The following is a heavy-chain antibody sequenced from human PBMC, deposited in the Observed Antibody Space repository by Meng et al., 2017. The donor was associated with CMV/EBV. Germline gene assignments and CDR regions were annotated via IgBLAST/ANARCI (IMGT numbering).Heavy chain of an antibody. CDR3: ARVPYCSSTSCYLWFDP. D-gene: IGHD2-2*01. Sequence: ASVKVSCKASGYTFTGYYMHWVRQAPGQGLEWMGWINPNSGGTNYAPKFQGRVTMTRDTSISTAYMELSRLRSDDTAVYYCARVPYCSSTSCYLWFDPWGQGTLVTVSS. J-gene: IGHJ5*02. CDR2: INPNSGGT. CDR1: GYTFTGYY. V-gene: IGHV1-2*02.